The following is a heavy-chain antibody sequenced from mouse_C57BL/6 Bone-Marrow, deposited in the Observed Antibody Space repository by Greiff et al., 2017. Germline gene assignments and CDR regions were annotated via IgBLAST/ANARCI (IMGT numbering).Heavy chain of an antibody. CDR2: ISSGGSYT. J-gene: IGHJ2*01. CDR3: SRQTLYYFDY. CDR1: GFTFSSYG. V-gene: IGHV5-6*01. Sequence: EVQRVESGGDLVKPGGSLKLSCAASGFTFSSYGMSWVRQTPDKRLEWVATISSGGSYTYYPDSVKGRFTISRDPAKNTLYLQMSGLKSEDTAMYNCSRQTLYYFDYWGQGTTLTVSS.